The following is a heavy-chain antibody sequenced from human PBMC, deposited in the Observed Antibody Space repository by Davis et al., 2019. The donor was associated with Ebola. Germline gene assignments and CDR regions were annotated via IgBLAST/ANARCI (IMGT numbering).Heavy chain of an antibody. CDR1: GFRFTNHG. J-gene: IGHJ3*02. Sequence: GESLKISCAASGFRFTNHGMHWVRQAPGKGLEWVAFIRFDGSKKYYADSVKGRFTISRDNSKNTLYLQINSLGAEDTAVYYCAKGPWKGLDAFDIWGQGTMVTVSS. V-gene: IGHV3-30*02. CDR3: AKGPWKGLDAFDI. D-gene: IGHD1-1*01. CDR2: IRFDGSKK.